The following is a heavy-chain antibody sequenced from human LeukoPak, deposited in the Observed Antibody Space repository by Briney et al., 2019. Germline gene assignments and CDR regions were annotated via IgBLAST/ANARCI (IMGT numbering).Heavy chain of an antibody. CDR3: ATDIEYSSSSIYYGMDV. Sequence: GGSLRLSCAASGFTFSSYTMHWVRQAPGKGLEWVAVISYDGSNKYYADSVKGRFTISRDNSKNTLYLQMNSLRAEDTAVYYCATDIEYSSSSIYYGMDVWGQGTTVTVSS. CDR1: GFTFSSYT. CDR2: ISYDGSNK. V-gene: IGHV3-30-3*01. D-gene: IGHD6-6*01. J-gene: IGHJ6*02.